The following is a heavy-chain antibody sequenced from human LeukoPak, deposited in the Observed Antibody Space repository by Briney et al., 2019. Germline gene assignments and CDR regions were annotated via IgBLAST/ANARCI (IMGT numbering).Heavy chain of an antibody. CDR2: ITGGGVGT. CDR1: GFSFSSYA. CDR3: AKDEDYSWYYFDY. V-gene: IGHV3-23*01. J-gene: IGHJ4*02. D-gene: IGHD6-13*01. Sequence: GGSLRLSCAASGFSFSSYAMSWVRQAPGKGLEWVSVITGGGVGTFHADSVKGRFTISRDNSKNTLYLQMNSLRAEDTAVYYCAKDEDYSWYYFDYWGQGTLVTVSS.